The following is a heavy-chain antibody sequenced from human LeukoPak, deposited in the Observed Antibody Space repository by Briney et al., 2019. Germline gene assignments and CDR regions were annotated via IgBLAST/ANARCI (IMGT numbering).Heavy chain of an antibody. CDR1: GYTFTSYA. D-gene: IGHD2-21*02. Sequence: GASVKVSCKASGYTFTSYAMHWVRQAPGQRLEWMGWINAGNGNTKYSQEFQGRVTMTRDTSISTAYMELSRLRSDDTAVYYCARSLAYCGGDCYFDYWGQGTLVTVSS. CDR3: ARSLAYCGGDCYFDY. J-gene: IGHJ4*02. CDR2: INAGNGNT. V-gene: IGHV1-3*01.